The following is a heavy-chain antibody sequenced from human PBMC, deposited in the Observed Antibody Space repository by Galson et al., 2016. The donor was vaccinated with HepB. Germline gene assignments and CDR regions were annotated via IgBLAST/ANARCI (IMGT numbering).Heavy chain of an antibody. CDR2: TFYRSNWQN. CDR1: GDSVSSKNAG. V-gene: IGHV6-1*01. J-gene: IGHJ4*02. CDR3: ARSYILGRGFGW. Sequence: CAISGDSVSSKNAGWYWIRQSPPRGLEWLGRTFYRSNWQNDYAHPVKSRITINPDTSKNQFSLHLSSVTPEDTAVYYCARSYILGRGFGWWGPGTPVTVSS. D-gene: IGHD3-10*01.